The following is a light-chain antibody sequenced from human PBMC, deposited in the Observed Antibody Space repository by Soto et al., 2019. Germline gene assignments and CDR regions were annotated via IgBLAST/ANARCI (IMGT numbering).Light chain of an antibody. CDR3: QHYGDPRT. CDR2: GAS. J-gene: IGKJ1*01. V-gene: IGKV3-20*01. CDR1: QSVGNN. Sequence: EIVMTQSPSTLSVSPGERTTISCRASQSVGNNLAWYQQKPGQAPRLLIYGASGRATGIPDRFGGSGSGTDFTLTISRLEAEDFAVYYCQHYGDPRTFGQGTKVDIK.